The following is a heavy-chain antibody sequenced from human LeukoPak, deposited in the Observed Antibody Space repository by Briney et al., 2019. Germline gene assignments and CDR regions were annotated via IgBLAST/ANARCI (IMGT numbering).Heavy chain of an antibody. J-gene: IGHJ6*03. D-gene: IGHD6-19*01. CDR3: AASSSGWYATRVGPNYYYYYYMDV. Sequence: SETLSLTCTVSGGSISSYYWSWIRQPPGKGLEWIGYIYYSGSTNYNPSLKSRVTISVDTSKNQFSLKLSSVTAADTAVYYCAASSSGWYATRVGPNYYYYYYMDVWGEGTTVTVSS. V-gene: IGHV4-59*01. CDR2: IYYSGST. CDR1: GGSISSYY.